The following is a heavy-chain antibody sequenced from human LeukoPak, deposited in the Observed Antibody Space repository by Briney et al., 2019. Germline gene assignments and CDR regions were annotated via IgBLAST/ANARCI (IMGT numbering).Heavy chain of an antibody. Sequence: ASVKVSCKASGYTFTGHYMHWVRQAPGQGLERMGWIKPDTGVTYYAQNFQGRFTMATDTSISTVYMELSSLRSDDTAVYYCARDNNWGPDYWGQGTLVTVSS. V-gene: IGHV1-2*02. J-gene: IGHJ4*02. CDR1: GYTFTGHY. D-gene: IGHD7-27*01. CDR2: IKPDTGVT. CDR3: ARDNNWGPDY.